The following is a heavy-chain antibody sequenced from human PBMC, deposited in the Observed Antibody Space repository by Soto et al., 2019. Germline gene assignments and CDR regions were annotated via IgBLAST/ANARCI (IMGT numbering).Heavy chain of an antibody. V-gene: IGHV4-59*08. D-gene: IGHD3-9*01. CDR1: GGSISNFY. Sequence: SETLSLTCTVSGGSISNFYWSWIRQPSGKGLEWIGYVYYTGSTSYNPSLKRRVTFSADSSRGQFSLRLNSVTAADTAVYYCARTVLGPDLLADSFVDYYYYMDVWGQGTTVTVSS. CDR3: ARTVLGPDLLADSFVDYYYYMDV. J-gene: IGHJ6*03. CDR2: VYYTGST.